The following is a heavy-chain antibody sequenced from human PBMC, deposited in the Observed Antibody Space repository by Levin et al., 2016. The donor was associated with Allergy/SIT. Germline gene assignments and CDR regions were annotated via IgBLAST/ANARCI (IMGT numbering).Heavy chain of an antibody. CDR3: ARDGGSSYSYAPEKNWFDP. CDR1: GFSFSNYG. D-gene: IGHD2-15*01. CDR2: IYYDGSDQ. V-gene: IGHV3-33*01. Sequence: GESLKISCAASGFSFSNYGMHWVRQAAGKGLEWVALIYYDGSDQYYADSVKGRFTISRDNSKNTVYLQMNSLRDEDTAVYYCARDGGSSYSYAPEKNWFDPWGPGTLVTVSS. J-gene: IGHJ5*02.